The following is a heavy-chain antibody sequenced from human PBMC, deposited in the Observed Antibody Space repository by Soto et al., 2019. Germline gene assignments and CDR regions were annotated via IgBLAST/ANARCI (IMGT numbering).Heavy chain of an antibody. D-gene: IGHD6-13*01. J-gene: IGHJ3*02. CDR2: ISSSGSTI. CDR3: ASLAAAGSENDAFDI. V-gene: IGHV3-11*01. Sequence: PGGSLRLSCAASGFTFSDYYMSWIRQAPGKGLEWVSYISSSGSTIYYADSVKGRFTISRDNAKNSLHLQMNSLRAEDTAVYYCASLAAAGSENDAFDIWGQGTMVTVSS. CDR1: GFTFSDYY.